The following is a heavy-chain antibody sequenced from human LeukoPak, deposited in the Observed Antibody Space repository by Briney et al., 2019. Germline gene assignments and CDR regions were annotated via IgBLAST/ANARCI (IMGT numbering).Heavy chain of an antibody. CDR1: GGSFSGYD. CDR3: ARGNGSSGWFGY. J-gene: IGHJ4*02. V-gene: IGHV4-34*01. CDR2: INHSGST. D-gene: IGHD6-19*01. Sequence: SETLSLTCAVYGGSFSGYDWSWVRQPPGNGREWVGEINHSGSTNYNPSLKSRVPISVDMYKNQFSLKLSSVTAAVTAVYYCARGNGSSGWFGYWGQGTLVTVSS.